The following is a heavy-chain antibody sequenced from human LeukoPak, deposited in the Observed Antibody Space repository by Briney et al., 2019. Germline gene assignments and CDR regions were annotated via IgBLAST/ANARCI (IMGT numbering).Heavy chain of an antibody. CDR2: MNPNSGNT. Sequence: ASVKVSCKASGYTFTSYDINWVRQATGQGLEWMGWMNPNSGNTGYAQKFQGRVTMTRNTSISTAYMELSSLRSEDTAVYYCARLSYDILTGYYYFDYWGQGTLVTVSS. D-gene: IGHD3-9*01. V-gene: IGHV1-8*01. CDR1: GYTFTSYD. J-gene: IGHJ4*02. CDR3: ARLSYDILTGYYYFDY.